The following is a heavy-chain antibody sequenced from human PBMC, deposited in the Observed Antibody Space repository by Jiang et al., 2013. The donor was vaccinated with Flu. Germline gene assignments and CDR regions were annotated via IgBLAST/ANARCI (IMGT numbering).Heavy chain of an antibody. CDR3: ATTTGN. Sequence: VQLVESGPGLVKPSETLSLICTVSGYSISSGYYWGWVRQSPGKGLEWIGSISHTGTTYYNPSLQTRFTISLDTSKNQFSLMLTSVTAADTAVYYCATTTGNWGQGTLVTVSS. J-gene: IGHJ4*02. V-gene: IGHV4-38-2*02. CDR2: ISHTGTT. D-gene: IGHD3-10*01. CDR1: GYSISSGYY.